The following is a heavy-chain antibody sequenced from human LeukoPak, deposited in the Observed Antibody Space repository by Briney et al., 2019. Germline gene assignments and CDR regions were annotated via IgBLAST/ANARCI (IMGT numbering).Heavy chain of an antibody. D-gene: IGHD3-16*02. V-gene: IGHV3-7*01. J-gene: IGHJ4*02. CDR2: IKQDGSEK. CDR1: GFTFSSYW. CDR3: ARDRYGYVWGSYRPLDY. Sequence: GGSLRLSCAASGFTFSSYWMSWVRQAPGKGLEWVANIKQDGSEKYYVDSVKGRFTISRDNAKNSLYLQMNSLRAEDTAVYYCARDRYGYVWGSYRPLDYWGQGTLVTVSS.